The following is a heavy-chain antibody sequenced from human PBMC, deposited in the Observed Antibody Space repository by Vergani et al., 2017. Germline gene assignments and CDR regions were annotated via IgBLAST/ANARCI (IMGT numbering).Heavy chain of an antibody. J-gene: IGHJ4*02. CDR1: GGSISSYY. Sequence: QVQLQESGPGLVKPSETLSLTCTVSGGSISSYYWSWIRQPPGKGLEWIGYIYYSGSTNYNPSLKSRVTISVDTSKNQFSLKLSSVSAADTAVYYCARDGGYCSSTSCYEGSFDYWGQGTLVTVSS. V-gene: IGHV4-59*01. D-gene: IGHD2-2*01. CDR3: ARDGGYCSSTSCYEGSFDY. CDR2: IYYSGST.